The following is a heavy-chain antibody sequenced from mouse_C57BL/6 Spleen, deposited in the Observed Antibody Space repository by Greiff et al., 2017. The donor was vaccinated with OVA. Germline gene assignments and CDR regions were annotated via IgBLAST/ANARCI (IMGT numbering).Heavy chain of an antibody. Sequence: QVQLQQPGTELVKPGASVKLSCKASGYTFTSYWMHWVKQRPGQGLEWIGNINPSNGGTNYNEKFKSKATLTVDKSSSTAYLQLSSLTSEDTAVYYCARCGYGSSPGLDVWGTGTTVTVSS. J-gene: IGHJ1*03. D-gene: IGHD1-1*01. V-gene: IGHV1-53*01. CDR3: ARCGYGSSPGLDV. CDR2: INPSNGGT. CDR1: GYTFTSYW.